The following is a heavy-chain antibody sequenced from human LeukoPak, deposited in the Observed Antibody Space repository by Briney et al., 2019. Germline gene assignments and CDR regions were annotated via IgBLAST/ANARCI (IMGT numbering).Heavy chain of an antibody. J-gene: IGHJ6*02. CDR1: GGTFSSYA. CDR2: IIPIFGTA. V-gene: IGHV1-69*13. CDR3: ARVQFNCSSTSCYAYGMDV. D-gene: IGHD2-2*01. Sequence: GASVKVSCKASGGTFSSYAISWVRQAPGQGLEWMGGIIPIFGTANYAQKFQGRVTITADESTSTAYMELSSLRSDDTAAYYCARVQFNCSSTSCYAYGMDVWGQGTTVTVSS.